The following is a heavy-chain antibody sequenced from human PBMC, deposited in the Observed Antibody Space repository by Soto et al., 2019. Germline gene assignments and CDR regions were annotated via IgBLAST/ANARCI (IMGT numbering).Heavy chain of an antibody. V-gene: IGHV3-23*01. CDR2: MSGSGGST. D-gene: IGHD6-19*01. J-gene: IGHJ5*02. CDR1: GFTFSSYA. Sequence: EVQLLESGGGLVQPGGSLRLSCAASGFTFSSYAMSWVRQAPGKGLEWVSAMSGSGGSTYYADSVKGRFTISRDNSKNALYLQMKSLRDEDTAVYYCAKDRTAVAGTPWFDPWGQGSLVTVSS. CDR3: AKDRTAVAGTPWFDP.